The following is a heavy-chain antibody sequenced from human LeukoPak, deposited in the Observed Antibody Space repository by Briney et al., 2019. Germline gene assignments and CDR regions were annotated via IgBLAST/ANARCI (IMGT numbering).Heavy chain of an antibody. D-gene: IGHD6-13*01. J-gene: IGHJ5*02. Sequence: GGSLRLSCAASGFTFSSYGMHWVRQAPGKGLEWVAVISYDGSNKYYADSVKGRFTISRDNSKNTLYLQMSSLRAEDTAVYYCVKVPRIAAWGQGTLVTVSS. CDR2: ISYDGSNK. CDR1: GFTFSSYG. CDR3: VKVPRIAA. V-gene: IGHV3-30*18.